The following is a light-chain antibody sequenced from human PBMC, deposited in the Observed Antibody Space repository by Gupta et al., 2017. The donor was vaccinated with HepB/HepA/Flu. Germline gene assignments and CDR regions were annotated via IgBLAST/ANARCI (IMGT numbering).Light chain of an antibody. V-gene: IGKV3-15*01. J-gene: IGKJ2*01. Sequence: EIVMTQSPATLSVSPGERATLSSWASQSVSANLAWYQHKPGQAPRLLIYGVSSRAPGIPARFSGTGSDTEFTLTISSQQSEDLAVYYCQQYHDWRRYTFGQGTKLEIQ. CDR3: QQYHDWRRYT. CDR2: GVS. CDR1: QSVSAN.